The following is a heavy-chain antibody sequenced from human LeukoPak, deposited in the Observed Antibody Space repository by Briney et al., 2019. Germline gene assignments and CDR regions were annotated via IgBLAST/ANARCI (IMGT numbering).Heavy chain of an antibody. D-gene: IGHD3-3*01. V-gene: IGHV4-34*01. CDR3: ASGGFLEWLSPRYDAFDI. J-gene: IGHJ3*02. Sequence: PSETLSLTCAVYGGSFSGYYWSWIRQPPGKGLEWIGEINHSGSTNYNPSLKSRVTISVDTSKNQFSLKLSSVTAADTAVYYCASGGFLEWLSPRYDAFDIWGQGTMVTVSS. CDR1: GGSFSGYY. CDR2: INHSGST.